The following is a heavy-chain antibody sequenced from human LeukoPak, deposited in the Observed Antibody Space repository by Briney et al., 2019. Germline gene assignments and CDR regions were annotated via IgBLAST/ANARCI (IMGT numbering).Heavy chain of an antibody. V-gene: IGHV4-39*01. Sequence: SETLSLTCTVSGGSISSSSYYWGWIRQPPGKGLEWIGSIYYSGSTYYNPSLKSRVTISVDTSKNQFSLKLSSVTAADTAVYYCARPDYGDYVYFDYWGQGTLVTVSS. CDR3: ARPDYGDYVYFDY. J-gene: IGHJ4*02. D-gene: IGHD4-17*01. CDR2: IYYSGST. CDR1: GGSISSSSYY.